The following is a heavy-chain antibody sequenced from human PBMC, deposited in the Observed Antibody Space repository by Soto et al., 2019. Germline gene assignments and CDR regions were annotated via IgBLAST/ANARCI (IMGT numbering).Heavy chain of an antibody. D-gene: IGHD2-15*01. Sequence: ASVKVSCKVSGYTLTELSMHWVRQAPGKGLEWMGGFDSEDGETIYAQKFQGRVTMTEDTSTDTAYMELSSLRSEDTAVYYCASQGTPPLGYCSGGSCYDFVYWGQGTLVTVSS. J-gene: IGHJ4*02. CDR3: ASQGTPPLGYCSGGSCYDFVY. CDR1: GYTLTELS. V-gene: IGHV1-24*01. CDR2: FDSEDGET.